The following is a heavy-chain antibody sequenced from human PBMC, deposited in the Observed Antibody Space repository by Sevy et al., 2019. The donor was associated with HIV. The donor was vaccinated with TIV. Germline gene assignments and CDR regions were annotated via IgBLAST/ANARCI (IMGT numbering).Heavy chain of an antibody. J-gene: IGHJ4*02. V-gene: IGHV4-61*02. CDR3: ARDLCRFGTDY. D-gene: IGHD1-1*01. CDR2: IHTSGST. CDR1: GGSISSGSQY. Sequence: SETLSLTCTVSGGSISSGSQYWSWFRQPAGKGLEWIGRIHTSGSTNYNPSLQSRVTMSIDTTKSQFSRKLTSVTAADTAVYYCARDLCRFGTDYWGRGTLVTVSS.